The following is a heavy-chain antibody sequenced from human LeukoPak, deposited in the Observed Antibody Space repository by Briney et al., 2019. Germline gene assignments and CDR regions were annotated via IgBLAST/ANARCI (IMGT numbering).Heavy chain of an antibody. CDR2: INGRGTYI. D-gene: IGHD1-1*01. CDR3: ARSGREATEIDY. V-gene: IGHV3-11*06. Sequence: GGSLRLPCAASGFTFSDYFMSWVRQAPGKGLEWLSYINGRGTYIDYAESLKGRITVSRDNAQNSLYLQMNSLRVEDTAVYYCARSGREATEIDYWGQGTLVTVSS. CDR1: GFTFSDYF. J-gene: IGHJ4*02.